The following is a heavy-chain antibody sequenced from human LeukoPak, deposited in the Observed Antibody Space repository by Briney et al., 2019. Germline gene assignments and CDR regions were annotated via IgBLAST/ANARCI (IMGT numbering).Heavy chain of an antibody. J-gene: IGHJ4*02. Sequence: SGGSLRLSCVTSGFPFSTYSMNWVRQAPGKGLEWLSYITSTSDTIYYADSVKGRFTISRDNSKNMLYLQMNSLRAEDTAVYYCAKYYNDSSGYFYYFDYWGQGTLVTVSS. CDR3: AKYYNDSSGYFYYFDY. CDR1: GFPFSTYS. CDR2: ITSTSDTI. V-gene: IGHV3-48*01. D-gene: IGHD3-22*01.